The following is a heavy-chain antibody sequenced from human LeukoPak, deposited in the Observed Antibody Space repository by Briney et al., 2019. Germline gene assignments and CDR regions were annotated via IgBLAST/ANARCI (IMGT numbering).Heavy chain of an antibody. J-gene: IGHJ3*02. CDR1: GFTFSHYG. Sequence: GGSLRLSCAASGFTFSHYGMTWVRQAPGKGLQWVSVIYPGGDIYYADSVKGRFLISRDISQNTLSLQMNSLTADDTAVYYCVRGPRYYDDSGFHYGVFDIWGQGTVVTVSS. V-gene: IGHV3-53*01. CDR2: IYPGGDI. D-gene: IGHD3-22*01. CDR3: VRGPRYYDDSGFHYGVFDI.